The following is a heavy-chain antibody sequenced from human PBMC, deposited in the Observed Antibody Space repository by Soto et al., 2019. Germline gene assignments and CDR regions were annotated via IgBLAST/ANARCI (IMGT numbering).Heavy chain of an antibody. D-gene: IGHD3-3*01. V-gene: IGHV4-61*01. J-gene: IGHJ4*02. CDR3: ARGTNYDFWSGPFFDY. Sequence: SETLSLTCTFSCGSVISGSYYWSWIRQPPGKGLEWIGYIYYSGSTNYNPSLKSRVTISVDTSKNQFSLKLSSVTAADTAVYYCARGTNYDFWSGPFFDYWGQGTLVTVSS. CDR1: CGSVISGSYY. CDR2: IYYSGST.